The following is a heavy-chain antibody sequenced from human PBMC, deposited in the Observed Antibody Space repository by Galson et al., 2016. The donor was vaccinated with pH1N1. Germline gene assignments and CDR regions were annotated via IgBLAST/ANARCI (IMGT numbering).Heavy chain of an antibody. CDR1: GGSF. Sequence: SVKVSCKAFGGSFISWVRQAPGQGLEWMGGITGMFGTTNYAQKLQGRVTITTEEITSSAYMELSSLRSEDTAVYYCVRHSWYVLTGHMDSWGQGTPVTVSS. CDR2: ITGMFGTT. D-gene: IGHD3-9*01. V-gene: IGHV1-69*05. J-gene: IGHJ4*02. CDR3: VRHSWYVLTGHMDS.